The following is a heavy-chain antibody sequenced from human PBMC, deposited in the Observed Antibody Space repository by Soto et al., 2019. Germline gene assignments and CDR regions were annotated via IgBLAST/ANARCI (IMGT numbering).Heavy chain of an antibody. CDR2: ISGSGGST. Sequence: PGGSLRLSCAASGFTFSSYAMSWVRQAPGKGLEWVSAISGSGGSTYYADSVKGRFTISRDNSKNTLYLQMNSLRAEDTAVYYCAKDRPRRPFYSGYDFADFDYWGQGTLVTVSS. CDR1: GFTFSSYA. D-gene: IGHD5-12*01. V-gene: IGHV3-23*01. J-gene: IGHJ4*02. CDR3: AKDRPRRPFYSGYDFADFDY.